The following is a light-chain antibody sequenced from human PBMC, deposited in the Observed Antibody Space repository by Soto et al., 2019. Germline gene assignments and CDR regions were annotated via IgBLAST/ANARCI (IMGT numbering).Light chain of an antibody. Sequence: EVVLTQSPATLSLSPGERATLSCRASQSVSSYLAWYQQRPGQAPRLLIYDASNRATGIPDRFSGSGSGTDFPLNISRLEPEDFEVYYCQQRSSWPRITFGPGTKVDIK. CDR3: QQRSSWPRIT. J-gene: IGKJ3*01. V-gene: IGKV3-11*01. CDR1: QSVSSY. CDR2: DAS.